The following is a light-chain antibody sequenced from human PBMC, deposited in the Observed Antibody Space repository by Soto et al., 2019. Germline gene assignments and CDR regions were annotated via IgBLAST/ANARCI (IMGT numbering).Light chain of an antibody. J-gene: IGLJ1*01. Sequence: QSVLTQPPSVSAAPGQKVTISCSGSSSNIGNNYVSWYQQLPGTAPKLLIYENNKRPSGIPDRFSGSKSGTSATLGITGLQTGVEADYYCGTWDSSLSAGVFGTGTKLTVL. V-gene: IGLV1-51*02. CDR2: ENN. CDR3: GTWDSSLSAGV. CDR1: SSNIGNNY.